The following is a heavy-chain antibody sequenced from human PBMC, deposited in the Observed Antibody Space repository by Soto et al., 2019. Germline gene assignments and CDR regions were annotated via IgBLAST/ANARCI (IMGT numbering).Heavy chain of an antibody. CDR1: GGTFSSYA. CDR3: GRTVTTHYYYYGMDV. CDR2: IIPIFGTA. J-gene: IGHJ6*02. Sequence: GASVKVSCKASGGTFSSYAISWVRQAPGQGLEWMGGIIPIFGTANYAQKFQGRVTITADESTSTAYMELSSLRSEDTAVYYCGRTVTTHYYYYGMDVWGQGTTVTVSS. D-gene: IGHD4-17*01. V-gene: IGHV1-69*13.